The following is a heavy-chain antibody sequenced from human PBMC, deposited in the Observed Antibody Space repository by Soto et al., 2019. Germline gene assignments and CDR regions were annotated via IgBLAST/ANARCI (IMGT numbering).Heavy chain of an antibody. Sequence: QVQLVQSGAEVKKPGASVSVSCKAPGYSFIGYAIHWVRQAPGQRLEWMGWINPGNGNTRYSQKFQGRVTITRDTSASTAYMDLSSLRSEDTAVYYCARDSGIILITKSDLDYWGQGTLVTVSS. V-gene: IGHV1-3*01. J-gene: IGHJ4*02. CDR3: ARDSGIILITKSDLDY. D-gene: IGHD3-10*01. CDR1: GYSFIGYA. CDR2: INPGNGNT.